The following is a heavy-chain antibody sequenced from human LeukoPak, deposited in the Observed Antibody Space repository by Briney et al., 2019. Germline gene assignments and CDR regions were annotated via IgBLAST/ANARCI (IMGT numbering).Heavy chain of an antibody. D-gene: IGHD2-2*01. Sequence: SETLSLTCAVYGGSFSGYYWSWIRQPPGKGLEWTGEINHSGSTNYNPSLKSRVTISIDTSKNQFSLKLSSVTAADTAVYYCARGFRGYCSSTSCIEYYFDYWGQGTLVTVSS. J-gene: IGHJ4*02. CDR2: INHSGST. CDR1: GGSFSGYY. V-gene: IGHV4-34*01. CDR3: ARGFRGYCSSTSCIEYYFDY.